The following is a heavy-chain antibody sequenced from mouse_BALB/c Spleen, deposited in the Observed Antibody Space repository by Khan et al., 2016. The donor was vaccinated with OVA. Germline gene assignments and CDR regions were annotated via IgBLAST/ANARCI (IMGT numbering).Heavy chain of an antibody. CDR1: GYSFPGYF. CDR3: ARIYRSDFDY. V-gene: IGHV1-20*02. CDR2: INPHIGET. J-gene: IGHJ2*01. D-gene: IGHD1-1*01. Sequence: VQLKQSGPELVKPGASVKISCKASGYSFPGYFMNWVMQSHGKSLEWIGRINPHIGETFYNQKFKGKATLTVDESSNTAHMELRSLASEDSAVYYCARIYRSDFDYWGQGTTLTVSS.